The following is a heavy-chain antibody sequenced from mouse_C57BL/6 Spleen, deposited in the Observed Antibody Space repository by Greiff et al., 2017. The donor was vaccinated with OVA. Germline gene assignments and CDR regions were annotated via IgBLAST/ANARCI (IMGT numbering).Heavy chain of an antibody. V-gene: IGHV14-2*01. CDR1: GFNIKDYY. CDR2: IDPEDGET. Sequence: VQLKQSGAELVKPGASVKLSCTASGFNIKDYYMPWVKQRTEQGLEWIGRIDPEDGETKYAPKFQGKATITADTSSNTAYLQLSSLTSEDTAVYYCASPTIYYGYDDDFLYAMDYWGQGTSVTVSS. J-gene: IGHJ4*01. CDR3: ASPTIYYGYDDDFLYAMDY. D-gene: IGHD2-2*01.